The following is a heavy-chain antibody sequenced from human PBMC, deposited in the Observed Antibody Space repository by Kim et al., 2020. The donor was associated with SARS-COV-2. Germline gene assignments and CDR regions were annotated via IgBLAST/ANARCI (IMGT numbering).Heavy chain of an antibody. CDR1: GYTLTELS. CDR2: FDPEDGET. V-gene: IGHV1-24*01. Sequence: ASVKVSCKVSGYTLTELSMHWVRQAPGKGLEWMGGFDPEDGETIYAQKFQGRVTMTEDTSTDTAYMELSSLRSEDTAVYYCATPALVTSYSSSWFFIFDYWGQGTLVTVSS. CDR3: ATPALVTSYSSSWFFIFDY. J-gene: IGHJ4*02. D-gene: IGHD6-13*01.